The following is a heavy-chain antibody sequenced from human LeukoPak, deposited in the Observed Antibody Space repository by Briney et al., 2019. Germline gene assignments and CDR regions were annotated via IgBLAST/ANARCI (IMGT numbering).Heavy chain of an antibody. CDR2: IRYDGSNK. CDR3: ARDQIVGATLDAFDI. Sequence: GGSLRLSCAASGFTFSSYGMHWVRQAPGKGLEWVAFIRYDGSNKYYADSVKGRFTISRDNSKNTLYLQMNSLRAEDTAVYYCARDQIVGATLDAFDIWGQGTMVTVSS. D-gene: IGHD1-26*01. V-gene: IGHV3-30*02. J-gene: IGHJ3*02. CDR1: GFTFSSYG.